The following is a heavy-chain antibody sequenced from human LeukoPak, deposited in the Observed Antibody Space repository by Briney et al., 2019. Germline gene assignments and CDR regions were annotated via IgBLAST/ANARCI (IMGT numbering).Heavy chain of an antibody. CDR1: GGSISSYY. CDR2: IYYSGST. J-gene: IGHJ4*02. CDR3: ARAPNIVTSFDY. V-gene: IGHV4-59*12. Sequence: SETLSLTCTVSGGSISSYYWSWIRQPPGKGLEWIGYIYYSGSTNYNPSLKSRVTISVDTSKNQFSLKLSSVTAADTAVYYCARAPNIVTSFDYWGQGTLVTVSS. D-gene: IGHD2/OR15-2a*01.